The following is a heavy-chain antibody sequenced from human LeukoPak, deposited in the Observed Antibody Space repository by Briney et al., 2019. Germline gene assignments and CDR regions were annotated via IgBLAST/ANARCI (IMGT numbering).Heavy chain of an antibody. CDR2: IYYSGST. CDR1: GGSISSYY. J-gene: IGHJ3*02. V-gene: IGHV4-59*12. D-gene: IGHD2-2*01. CDR3: AREEVVPAAHLDAFDI. Sequence: SETLSLTCTVSGGSISSYYWSWIRQPPGKGLEWIGYIYYSGSTNYNPSLKSRVTISVDKSKNQFSLKLSSVTAADTAVYYCAREEVVPAAHLDAFDIWGQGTMVTVSS.